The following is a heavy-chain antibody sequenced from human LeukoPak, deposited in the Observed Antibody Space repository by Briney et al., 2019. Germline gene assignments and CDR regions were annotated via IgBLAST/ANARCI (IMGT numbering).Heavy chain of an antibody. CDR3: TRDAPYMDV. Sequence: GRSLRLSCAGFGFTFNNYGMYWVRQAPGKGLEWVAIISHDENFRFYADSVKGRFTISRDISKNIIYLQMNSLTPEDTAVYYCTRDAPYMDVWGKGTTVTVSS. CDR1: GFTFNNYG. CDR2: ISHDENFR. V-gene: IGHV3-30*03. J-gene: IGHJ6*03.